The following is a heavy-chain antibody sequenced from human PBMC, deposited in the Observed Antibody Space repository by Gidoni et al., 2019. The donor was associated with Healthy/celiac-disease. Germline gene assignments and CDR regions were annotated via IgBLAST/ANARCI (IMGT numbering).Heavy chain of an antibody. Sequence: EVPLLESGGGLVQPGGSLSLSCAASGFTFRIFAMRWVRQAPGKGLEWVSDFSGRGGRTYYADSVKGRFTISRDNSKNTLYLQMNSLRAEDTAVYYCAKHLRPRGYCSGGSCYPTPFDYWGQGTLVTVSS. CDR3: AKHLRPRGYCSGGSCYPTPFDY. J-gene: IGHJ4*02. D-gene: IGHD2-15*01. V-gene: IGHV3-23*01. CDR2: FSGRGGRT. CDR1: GFTFRIFA.